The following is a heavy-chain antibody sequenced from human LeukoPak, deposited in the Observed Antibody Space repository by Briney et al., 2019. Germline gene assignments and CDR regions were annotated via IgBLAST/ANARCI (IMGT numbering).Heavy chain of an antibody. CDR3: GKEGGA. V-gene: IGHV3-23*01. CDR2: IGGRGGST. Sequence: GGSLRLSCAASGFRFSDFTMTWVRQAPGKGPEWVSAIGGRGGSTYYADSLGGRSTISRDNSKDMVYLQMNSLKVEDTATYYCGKEGGAWGQGTKVTVSS. D-gene: IGHD3-16*01. J-gene: IGHJ5*02. CDR1: GFRFSDFT.